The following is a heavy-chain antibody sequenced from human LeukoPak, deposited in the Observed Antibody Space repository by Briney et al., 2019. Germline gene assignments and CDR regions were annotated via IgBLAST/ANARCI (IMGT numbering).Heavy chain of an antibody. CDR2: ITYSSSTI. Sequence: GGSLRLSCAASGFTFSSYSMTWVRQAPGKGLEWVSYITYSSSTIYYADSVKGRFTISRDNAKNSLYLQMNSLRVDDTAVYYCARDRLHYGEYEKTLDYWGQGTLVTVSS. CDR3: ARDRLHYGEYEKTLDY. D-gene: IGHD4-17*01. J-gene: IGHJ4*02. V-gene: IGHV3-48*01. CDR1: GFTFSSYS.